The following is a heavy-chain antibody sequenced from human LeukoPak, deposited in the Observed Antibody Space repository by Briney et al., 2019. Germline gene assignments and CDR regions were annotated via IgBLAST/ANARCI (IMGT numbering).Heavy chain of an antibody. V-gene: IGHV1-8*01. CDR3: ARTRPKRKDYYYYYMDV. J-gene: IGHJ6*03. CDR1: GYTFTSYD. CDR2: MNPNSGNT. D-gene: IGHD1-1*01. Sequence: ASVKVSCKASGYTFTSYDINWVRQATGQGLEWMGWMNPNSGNTGYAQNFQGRVTMTRNTSISTAYMELSSLRSEDTAVYYCARTRPKRKDYYYYYMDVWGKGTTVTVSS.